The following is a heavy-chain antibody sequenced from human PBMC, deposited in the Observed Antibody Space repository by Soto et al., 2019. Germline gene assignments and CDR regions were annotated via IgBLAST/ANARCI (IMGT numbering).Heavy chain of an antibody. CDR3: ASSGVGATT. D-gene: IGHD1-26*01. J-gene: IGHJ5*02. Sequence: QVQLVESGGGVVQPGRSLRLSCAASGFTFSSYAMHWVRQAPGKGLEWVAVISYDGSNKYYADSVKGRFTISRDNSKNPLDLQMDSPRAEDKAVYYCASSGVGATTLGQGTLVTVSS. V-gene: IGHV3-30-3*01. CDR2: ISYDGSNK. CDR1: GFTFSSYA.